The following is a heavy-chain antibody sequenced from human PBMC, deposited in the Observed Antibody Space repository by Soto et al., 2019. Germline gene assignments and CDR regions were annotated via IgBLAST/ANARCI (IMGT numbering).Heavy chain of an antibody. CDR2: IWHDGNNK. J-gene: IGHJ6*04. V-gene: IGHV3-33*01. D-gene: IGHD1-26*01. CDR1: GFTFSNYG. Sequence: QVQLVESGGGVVQPGRSLRLSCAASGFTFSNYGMHWVRQAPGKGLEWVAIIWHDGNNKYYADSVRGRFIISRDNSENRLYLQMNSLRAEDTAVYYCASDLVGASDSYGLDVWGKGNPVAVSS. CDR3: ASDLVGASDSYGLDV.